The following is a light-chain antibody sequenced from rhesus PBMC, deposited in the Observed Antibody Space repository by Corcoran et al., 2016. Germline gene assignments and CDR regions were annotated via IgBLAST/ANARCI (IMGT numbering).Light chain of an antibody. CDR2: EAS. Sequence: DIQMTQSPSSLSASVGDIVTITCRASQGIGTWLAWYQQKPGKAPNLLIYEASSLESGGPSRFSGSGSWTDFTLTISSLQSEDFATYYCQQYSSRPLTFGGGTKVELK. CDR3: QQYSSRPLT. J-gene: IGKJ4*01. CDR1: QGIGTW. V-gene: IGKV1-22*01.